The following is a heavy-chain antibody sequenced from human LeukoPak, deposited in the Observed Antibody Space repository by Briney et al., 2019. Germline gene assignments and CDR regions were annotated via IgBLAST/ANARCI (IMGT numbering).Heavy chain of an antibody. Sequence: GASVKVSCKXSGYTFTSYGISWVRQAPGQGLEWMGWISAYNGNTNNSHKLQGRVTMTTDTSTSTAYMELRTLSSDATDVYDYVRFSGSSSFDFWGQGTLVTVSS. J-gene: IGHJ4*02. CDR3: VRFSGSSSFDF. V-gene: IGHV1-18*01. CDR2: ISAYNGNT. D-gene: IGHD6-13*01. CDR1: GYTFTSYG.